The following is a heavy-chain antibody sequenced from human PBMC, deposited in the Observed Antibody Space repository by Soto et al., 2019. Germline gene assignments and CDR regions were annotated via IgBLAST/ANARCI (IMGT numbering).Heavy chain of an antibody. CDR1: GFTFSSYA. CDR2: ISGSGVRT. V-gene: IGHV3-23*01. J-gene: IGHJ4*02. CDR3: AKSPGLYYYDSSGYYHYDY. Sequence: GGSLRLSCAASGFTFSSYAMSWVRQAPGKGLEWVSAISGSGVRTYYADSVKGRFTISRDNSKNTLYLQMNSLRAEGTAVYYCAKSPGLYYYDSSGYYHYDYWGQGPLVTVSS. D-gene: IGHD3-22*01.